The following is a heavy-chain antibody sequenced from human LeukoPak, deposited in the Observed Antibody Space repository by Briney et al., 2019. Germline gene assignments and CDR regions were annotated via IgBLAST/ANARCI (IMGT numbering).Heavy chain of an antibody. CDR1: GFTFSSYW. CDR2: IKQDGSEK. Sequence: GGSLRLSCAASGFTFSSYWMSWVRQAPGKALEWVANIKQDGSEKYYVDSVKGRFTISRDNAKNSLYLQMNSLRAEDTAVYYCAREIPLGNYYGSGSYYPYFDYWGQGTLVTVSS. V-gene: IGHV3-7*03. J-gene: IGHJ4*02. CDR3: AREIPLGNYYGSGSYYPYFDY. D-gene: IGHD3-10*01.